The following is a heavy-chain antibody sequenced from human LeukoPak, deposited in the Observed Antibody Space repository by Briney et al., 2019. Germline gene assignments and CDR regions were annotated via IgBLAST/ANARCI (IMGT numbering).Heavy chain of an antibody. Sequence: ASVKVSCKASGYTFTSYDINGVRQATGQGLEWMGWMNPNSGNTGYAQKFQGRVTMTRNTSISTAYMELSSLRSEDTAVYYCARGRTAKVLLWFGELFPKRDAFDIWGQGTMVTVSS. J-gene: IGHJ3*02. CDR1: GYTFTSYD. V-gene: IGHV1-8*01. CDR2: MNPNSGNT. CDR3: ARGRTAKVLLWFGELFPKRDAFDI. D-gene: IGHD3-10*01.